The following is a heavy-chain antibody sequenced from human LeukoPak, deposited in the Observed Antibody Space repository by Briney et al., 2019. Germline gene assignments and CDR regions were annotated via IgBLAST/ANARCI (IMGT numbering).Heavy chain of an antibody. V-gene: IGHV3-7*01. D-gene: IGHD1-14*01. CDR2: VKPDGSDN. CDR1: GFTFSSYW. CDR3: VRENHLRC. Sequence: GGSLRRSGEASGFTFSSYWMNWVRQVPGKGLEWVASVKPDGSDNFYVDSVEGRFTISRDNARYSLFLQMNSLRVEDTAVYYCVRENHLRCWGQGTLVSVSS. J-gene: IGHJ4*02.